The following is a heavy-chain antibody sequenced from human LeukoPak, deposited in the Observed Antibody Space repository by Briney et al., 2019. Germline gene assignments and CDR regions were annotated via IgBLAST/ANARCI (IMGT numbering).Heavy chain of an antibody. J-gene: IGHJ4*02. V-gene: IGHV3-23*01. CDR2: IRGSGGGT. CDR1: GFTFSNYG. Sequence: GGSLRLSCAASGFTFSNYGMSWVRQAPGKGLEWVSVIRGSGGGTYYADSLKGRFTISRDNSKNTVYLQMNSLRAEDTAVYYCVKARMPHCGTDCLESWGQGTLVTVSS. D-gene: IGHD2-21*02. CDR3: VKARMPHCGTDCLES.